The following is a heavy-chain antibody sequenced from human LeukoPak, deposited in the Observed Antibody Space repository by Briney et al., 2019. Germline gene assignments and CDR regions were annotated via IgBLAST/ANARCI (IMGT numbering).Heavy chain of an antibody. CDR2: INHSGST. CDR3: ASGGDPNCSGGSCYYLDY. V-gene: IGHV4-34*01. Sequence: SETLSLICAVYGGSFSGYYWSWIRQPPGKGLEWIGEINHSGSTNYNPSLKSRVTISVDTSKNQFSLKLSSVTAADTAVYYCASGGDPNCSGGSCYYLDYWGQGTLVTVSS. J-gene: IGHJ4*02. CDR1: GGSFSGYY. D-gene: IGHD2-15*01.